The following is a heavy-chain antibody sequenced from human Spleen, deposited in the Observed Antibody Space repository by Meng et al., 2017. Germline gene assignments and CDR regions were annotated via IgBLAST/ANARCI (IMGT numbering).Heavy chain of an antibody. CDR1: GGSVSSGSYY. Sequence: QVQLQEAGPGLVRPSETLYLTCTVSGGSVSSGSYYWSWIRQPPGKGLEWIGYIYYSGSTHYNPSLKSRVTISVDTSKNQFSLKLNSVTAADTAVYYCATVGMGLDSWGQGILVTVSS. D-gene: IGHD7-27*01. CDR2: IYYSGST. J-gene: IGHJ4*02. V-gene: IGHV4-61*01. CDR3: ATVGMGLDS.